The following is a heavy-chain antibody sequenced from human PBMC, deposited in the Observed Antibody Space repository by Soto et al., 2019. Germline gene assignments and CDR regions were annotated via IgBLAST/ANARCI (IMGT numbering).Heavy chain of an antibody. J-gene: IGHJ5*02. CDR2: IYYSGST. D-gene: IGHD1-26*01. V-gene: IGHV4-59*01. Sequence: SDTLSLTCTVSGGSISSYYWSWIRQPPGKGLEWIGSIYYSGSTNYNPSLKSLVTISVDTSKNQFSLKLSSVTAADTAVYYCARRIVGANWFDPWGQGTLVTVSS. CDR1: GGSISSYY. CDR3: ARRIVGANWFDP.